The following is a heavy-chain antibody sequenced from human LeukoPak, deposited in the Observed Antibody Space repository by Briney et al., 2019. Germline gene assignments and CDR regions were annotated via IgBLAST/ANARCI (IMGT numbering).Heavy chain of an antibody. J-gene: IGHJ4*02. D-gene: IGHD3-10*01. CDR2: INPNSGGK. CDR3: ARVDGSGSYFDY. CDR1: GYTFTGYY. V-gene: IGHV1-2*02. Sequence: SVKVSCQASGYTFTGYYMHWLGPAAGQGLAGMGRINPNSGGKNYAQKFQGRVTITRDTSISTAYMELSRLRSDDTAVYYCARVDGSGSYFDYWGQGTLVTVSS.